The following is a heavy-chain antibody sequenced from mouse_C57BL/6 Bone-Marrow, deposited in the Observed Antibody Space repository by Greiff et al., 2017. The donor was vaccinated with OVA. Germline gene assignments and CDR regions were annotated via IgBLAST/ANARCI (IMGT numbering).Heavy chain of an antibody. V-gene: IGHV1-64*01. CDR1: GYTFTSYW. D-gene: IGHD2-3*01. CDR3: ARVGDGFYYFDY. J-gene: IGHJ2*01. Sequence: QVQLQQPGAELVKPGASVKLSCKASGYTFTSYWMHWVKQRPGQGLEWIGMIHPNSGSTNYNEKFKSKATLTVDKSSSTAYMQLSSLTSEDSAVYYCARVGDGFYYFDYWGQCTTLTVSS. CDR2: IHPNSGST.